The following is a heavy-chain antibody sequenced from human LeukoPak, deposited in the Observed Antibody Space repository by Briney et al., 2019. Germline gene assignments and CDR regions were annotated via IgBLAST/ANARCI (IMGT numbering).Heavy chain of an antibody. Sequence: GGSLRLSCAASGFTFRNYGMHWVRQAPGKGLEWVAVISYGGNYKFYADSVKGRFTISRDTSRNTLSLQMNSLRAEDTAVYYCAKADSSDWYNLDFWGQGTLVTVS. CDR2: ISYGGNYK. V-gene: IGHV3-30*18. J-gene: IGHJ4*02. D-gene: IGHD6-19*01. CDR1: GFTFRNYG. CDR3: AKADSSDWYNLDF.